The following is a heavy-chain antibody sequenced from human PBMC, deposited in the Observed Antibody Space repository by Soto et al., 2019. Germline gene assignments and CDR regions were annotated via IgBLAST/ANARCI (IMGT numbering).Heavy chain of an antibody. CDR2: INPNSGGT. J-gene: IGHJ1*01. CDR1: GYTFTGYY. D-gene: IGHD6-19*01. CDR3: ASDSSGWYAQYFQH. V-gene: IGHV1-2*02. Sequence: ASVKVSCKASGYTFTGYYMHWVRQAPGQGLEWMGWINPNSGGTNYAQKFQGRVTMTRDTSISTAYMELSGLRSDDTAVYYCASDSSGWYAQYFQHWGQGTLVTVS.